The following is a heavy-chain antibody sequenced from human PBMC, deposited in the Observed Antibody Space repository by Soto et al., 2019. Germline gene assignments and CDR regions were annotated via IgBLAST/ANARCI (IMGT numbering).Heavy chain of an antibody. V-gene: IGHV3-30-3*01. CDR3: ARDMGDRRSSWYVQDGYYYGMDV. D-gene: IGHD6-13*01. CDR1: GFTFSSYA. CDR2: ISYDGSNK. J-gene: IGHJ6*02. Sequence: QVQLVESGGGVVQPGRSLRLSCASSGFTFSSYAMHWVRQAPGKGLEWVAVISYDGSNKYYAASVKGRFTISRDNSKNTLYLQMSSLRAEDTAVYYCARDMGDRRSSWYVQDGYYYGMDVWGQGTTVTVSS.